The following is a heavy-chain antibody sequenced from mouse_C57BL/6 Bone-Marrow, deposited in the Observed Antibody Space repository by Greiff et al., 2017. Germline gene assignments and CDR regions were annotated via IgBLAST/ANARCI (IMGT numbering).Heavy chain of an antibody. CDR2: IYPGSGST. Sequence: QVQLQQPGAELVKPGASVKMSCKASGYTFTSYWITWVKQRPGQGLEWIGDIYPGSGSTNYNEKFKSKATLTVDTSSSTAYMQLSSLTSEDSAVYYCARSRHYYGSRGYWGQGTTLTVSS. J-gene: IGHJ2*01. CDR1: GYTFTSYW. D-gene: IGHD1-1*01. V-gene: IGHV1-55*01. CDR3: ARSRHYYGSRGY.